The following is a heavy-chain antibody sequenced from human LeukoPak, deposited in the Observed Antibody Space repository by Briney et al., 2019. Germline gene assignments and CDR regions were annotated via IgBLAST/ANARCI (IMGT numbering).Heavy chain of an antibody. CDR1: GFTFSSYW. D-gene: IGHD4-23*01. V-gene: IGHV3-74*01. CDR3: ARDYGGAYFDY. Sequence: GGSLRLSCAASGFTFSSYWMHWVRQAPGKGLVWVSRINSDGSSTSYGDSVKGRFTISRDNAKNTLYLQMNSLRAEDTAVYYCARDYGGAYFDYWGQGTLVTVSS. CDR2: INSDGSST. J-gene: IGHJ4*02.